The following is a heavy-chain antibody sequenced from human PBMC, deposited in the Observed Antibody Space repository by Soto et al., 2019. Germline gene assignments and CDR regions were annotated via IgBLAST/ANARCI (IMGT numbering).Heavy chain of an antibody. V-gene: IGHV4-39*01. Sequence: SETLSLTCTVSGGSISSSSYYWGWIRQPPGKGLEWIGSIYYSGSTYYNPSLKSRVTISVDTSKNQFSLKLSSVTAADTAVYYCARGRQQLLNFDYWGQGTLVTVSS. CDR2: IYYSGST. CDR1: GGSISSSSYY. J-gene: IGHJ4*02. D-gene: IGHD6-13*01. CDR3: ARGRQQLLNFDY.